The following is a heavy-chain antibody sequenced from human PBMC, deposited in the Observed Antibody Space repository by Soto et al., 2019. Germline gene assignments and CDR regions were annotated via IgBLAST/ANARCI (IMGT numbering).Heavy chain of an antibody. V-gene: IGHV5-10-1*01. J-gene: IGHJ6*02. CDR3: ARRLSGPKEEYNAYYFYGLDV. D-gene: IGHD1-1*01. Sequence: PAAFLKISCQGSGSSFTTHWITWLRQTPGNGLEWIGSIDPSHSYINYSPSFQGHVTITVYRSVSNAYRQWSRLEASDNARNYCARRLSGPKEEYNAYYFYGLDVWGQGTKVTVSS. CDR2: IDPSHSYI. CDR1: GSSFTTHW.